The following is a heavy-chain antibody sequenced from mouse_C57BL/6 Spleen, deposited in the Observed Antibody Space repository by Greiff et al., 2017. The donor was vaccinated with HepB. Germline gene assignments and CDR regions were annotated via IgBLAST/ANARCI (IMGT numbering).Heavy chain of an antibody. J-gene: IGHJ1*03. D-gene: IGHD2-2*01. Sequence: VQLQQSGAELVRPGTSVKVSCKASGYAFTNYLIEGVKQRPGQGLEWIGVINPGSGGTNYNEKVKGKATLTADKSSSTAYMQLSSLTSEDSAVYFCARAGYGYDDGYWYFDVWGTGTTVTVSS. CDR2: INPGSGGT. V-gene: IGHV1-54*01. CDR3: ARAGYGYDDGYWYFDV. CDR1: GYAFTNYL.